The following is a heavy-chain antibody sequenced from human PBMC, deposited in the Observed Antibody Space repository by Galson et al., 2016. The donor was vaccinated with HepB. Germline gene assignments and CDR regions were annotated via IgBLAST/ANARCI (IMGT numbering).Heavy chain of an antibody. CDR3: AKEVWTTATTGDSEHYYYYGMGV. CDR2: IKSDGRST. Sequence: SLRLSCAASGFTFSDYWMHWIRQVPGKGLVWVSRIKSDGRSTTYVDSVKGRLTISRDNSKNTLFLQMNSLRAEDTAVYYCAKEVWTTATTGDSEHYYYYGMGVWGQGTTVTVSS. D-gene: IGHD4-17*01. J-gene: IGHJ6*02. V-gene: IGHV3-74*03. CDR1: GFTFSDYW.